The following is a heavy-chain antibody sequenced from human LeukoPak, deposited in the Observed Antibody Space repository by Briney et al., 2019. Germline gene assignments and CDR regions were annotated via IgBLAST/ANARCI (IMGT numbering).Heavy chain of an antibody. Sequence: KPSETLSLTCTVSGDSISGSSYYWGWICQPPGKGLEWIGNIYYGGSTYYNPSLKSRVSISVDTSNNQFSLKVSSVTAADTAVYYCASADGYKIDYWGQGTLVTVSS. V-gene: IGHV4-39*01. J-gene: IGHJ4*02. CDR2: IYYGGST. CDR1: GDSISGSSYY. D-gene: IGHD5-24*01. CDR3: ASADGYKIDY.